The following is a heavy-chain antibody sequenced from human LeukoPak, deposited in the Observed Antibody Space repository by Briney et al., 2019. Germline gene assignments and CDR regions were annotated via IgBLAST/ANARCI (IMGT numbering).Heavy chain of an antibody. CDR2: INPNSGGT. J-gene: IGHJ6*02. Sequence: ASVKVSCKASGYTFTGYYMHWVRQAPGQGLEWMGWINPNSGGTNYAQKFQGRVTMTRDTSISTAYIELSRLRSDDTAVYYCASPGGQGSGSYSTLYYYYYGMDVWGQGTTVTVSS. V-gene: IGHV1-2*02. CDR3: ASPGGQGSGSYSTLYYYYYGMDV. D-gene: IGHD3-10*01. CDR1: GYTFTGYY.